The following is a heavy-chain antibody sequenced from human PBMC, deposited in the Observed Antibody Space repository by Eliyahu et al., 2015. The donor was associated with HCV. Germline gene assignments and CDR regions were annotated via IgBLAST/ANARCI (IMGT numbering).Heavy chain of an antibody. D-gene: IGHD3-9*01. CDR1: GGSIXRSNSY. V-gene: IGHV4-39*01. Sequence: QVQLQESGPGLVKPSEXLSLTCTVSGGSIXRSNSYWGWIRQPPGKELEWIGSIYHTGGTEYRPSLKSRVTMPIDTSQNQFSLKLNSVTAADTAVYFCVRHDWPAPPDDDWGQGSLVXVSS. CDR2: IYHTGGT. J-gene: IGHJ4*02. CDR3: VRHDWPAPPDDD.